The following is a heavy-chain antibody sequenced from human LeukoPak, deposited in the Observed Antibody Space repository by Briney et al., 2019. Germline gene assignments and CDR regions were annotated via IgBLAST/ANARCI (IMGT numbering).Heavy chain of an antibody. CDR3: AKDQGFGRFQGWFDP. CDR2: ISGSGGST. J-gene: IGHJ5*02. V-gene: IGHV3-23*01. CDR1: GFTFSSYA. D-gene: IGHD3-10*01. Sequence: GGSLRLSCAASGFTFSSYAMSLVRQAPGKGLEWVSAISGSGGSTYYADSVKGRFTISRDNSKNTLYLQMNSLRAEDTAVYYCAKDQGFGRFQGWFDPWGQGTLVTVSS.